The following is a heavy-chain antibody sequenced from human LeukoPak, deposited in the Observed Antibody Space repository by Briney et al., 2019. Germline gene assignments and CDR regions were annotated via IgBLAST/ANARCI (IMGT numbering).Heavy chain of an antibody. D-gene: IGHD3-3*01. Sequence: GESLKISCQGSGYSFTTYWINWVRQMPGKGLEWMGIIYVGDSETRYSPSFQGQVTISADKSTSTAYLQWSTLKASDTAMYYCARGANFWSGFSSYYFDYWGQGTLVTVSS. V-gene: IGHV5-51*01. J-gene: IGHJ4*02. CDR1: GYSFTTYW. CDR2: IYVGDSET. CDR3: ARGANFWSGFSSYYFDY.